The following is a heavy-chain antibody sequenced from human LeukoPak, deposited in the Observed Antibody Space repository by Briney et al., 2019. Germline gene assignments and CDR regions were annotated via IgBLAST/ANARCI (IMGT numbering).Heavy chain of an antibody. V-gene: IGHV3-21*01. D-gene: IGHD3-3*01. J-gene: IGHJ5*02. CDR3: ARKYYDFWSGYYVSSWFDP. CDR2: ISSSSSHI. Sequence: PGGSLRLSCAASGFTFNNYNMTWVRQAPGKGLEWVSSISSSSSHIYYADSVKGRFTISRDNSKNTLYLQMNSLRAEDTAVYYCARKYYDFWSGYYVSSWFDPWGQGTLVTVSS. CDR1: GFTFNNYN.